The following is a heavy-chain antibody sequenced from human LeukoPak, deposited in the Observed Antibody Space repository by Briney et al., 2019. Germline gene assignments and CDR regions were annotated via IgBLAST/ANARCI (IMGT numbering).Heavy chain of an antibody. CDR2: IYYSGST. CDR1: GGSISSYY. Sequence: PSETLSPTCTVSGGSISSYYWSWIRQPPGKGLEWIGYIYYSGSTNYNPSLKSRVTISVDTSKNQFSLKLSSVTAADTAVYYCARAEDIVATIFDYGGQGTLVTVSS. CDR3: ARAEDIVATIFDY. D-gene: IGHD5-12*01. J-gene: IGHJ4*02. V-gene: IGHV4-59*01.